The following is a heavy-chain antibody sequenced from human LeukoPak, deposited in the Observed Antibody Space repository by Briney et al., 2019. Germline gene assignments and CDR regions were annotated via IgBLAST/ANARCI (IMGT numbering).Heavy chain of an antibody. D-gene: IGHD1-26*01. Sequence: QPGGSLRLSCAASGFTFSSYWMGWVRQAPGMGLEWVATIKQDGSENYYLDSVKGRFTISRDNAKNSLFLQMNSLRAEDTAVYYCAGARGWESSSWGQGTLVTVSS. J-gene: IGHJ5*02. V-gene: IGHV3-7*01. CDR1: GFTFSSYW. CDR2: IKQDGSEN. CDR3: AGARGWESSS.